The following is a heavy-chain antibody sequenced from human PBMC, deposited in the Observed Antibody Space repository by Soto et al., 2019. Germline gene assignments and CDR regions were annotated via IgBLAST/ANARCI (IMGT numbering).Heavy chain of an antibody. CDR3: ARDPRSNYPTQYYYYGMDV. CDR1: GFTFSSYS. CDR2: ISSSSSYI. Sequence: PGGSLKLSCAASGFTFSSYSMNWVGQAPGKGLEWVSSISSSSSYIYDADSVKGRFTISRDNAKNSLYLQMNSLRAEDTAVYYCARDPRSNYPTQYYYYGMDVWGQVTTVTVSS. V-gene: IGHV3-21*01. D-gene: IGHD4-4*01. J-gene: IGHJ6*02.